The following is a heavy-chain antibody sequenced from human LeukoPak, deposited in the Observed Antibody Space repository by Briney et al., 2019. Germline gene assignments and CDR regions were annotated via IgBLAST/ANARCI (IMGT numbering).Heavy chain of an antibody. J-gene: IGHJ4*02. CDR1: GGSITSGGHY. V-gene: IGHV4-31*03. CDR2: ISHSGST. CDR3: ARYYCGDSFCPGVDY. Sequence: SETLSLTCTVSGGSITSGGHYWTWLRQHPGEGLEWIGYISHSGSTYYNPSLKSRVTLSLDTSKNQFSLKLSSVTAADTAVYYCARYYCGDSFCPGVDYWDQGALVTVSS. D-gene: IGHD2-21*01.